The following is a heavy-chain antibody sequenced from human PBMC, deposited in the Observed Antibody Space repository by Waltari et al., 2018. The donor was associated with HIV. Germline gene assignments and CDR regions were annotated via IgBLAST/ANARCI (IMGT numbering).Heavy chain of an antibody. CDR2: IKQDGSWK. J-gene: IGHJ4*02. Sequence: EVQLVESGGGLVQPGGSLRLSCAASGFTFSSYWMSWVRQAPGKGLEWVANIKQDGSWKYYVDSLNGRCTIPRDNAENSLYLQMNSLRAEDTAVYYCARGGFYGSGSKVNWGQGTLVTVSS. D-gene: IGHD3-10*01. CDR3: ARGGFYGSGSKVN. CDR1: GFTFSSYW. V-gene: IGHV3-7*04.